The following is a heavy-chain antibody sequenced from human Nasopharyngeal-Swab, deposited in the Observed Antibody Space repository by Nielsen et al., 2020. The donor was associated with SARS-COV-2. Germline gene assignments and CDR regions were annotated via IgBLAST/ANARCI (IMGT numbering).Heavy chain of an antibody. J-gene: IGHJ6*02. CDR3: ARKGVYYYYYYGMDV. Sequence: WIRQPPGKGLEWVANIKQDGSEKYYVDSVKGRFTISRDNAKNSLYLQMNSLRAEDTAVYYCARKGVYYYYYYGMDVWGQGTTVTVSS. CDR2: IKQDGSEK. V-gene: IGHV3-7*01. D-gene: IGHD2-8*01.